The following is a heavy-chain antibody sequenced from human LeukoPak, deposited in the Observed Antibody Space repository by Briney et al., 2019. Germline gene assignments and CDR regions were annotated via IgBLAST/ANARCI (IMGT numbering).Heavy chain of an antibody. Sequence: KPSETLSLTCAVYGGSFSGFYWSWIRQPPGKGLEWIGKINHGGSTIYNPSLKSRVTISEDTSKNQFSLKLSSVTAADTAVYYCARHYFSVIAAPGYWFDPWGQGTLVTVSS. J-gene: IGHJ5*02. V-gene: IGHV4-34*01. CDR3: ARHYFSVIAAPGYWFDP. CDR2: INHGGST. D-gene: IGHD6-13*01. CDR1: GGSFSGFY.